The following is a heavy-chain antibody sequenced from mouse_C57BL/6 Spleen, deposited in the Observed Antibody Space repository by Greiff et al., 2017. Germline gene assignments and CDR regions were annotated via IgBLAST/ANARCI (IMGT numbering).Heavy chain of an antibody. CDR2: IRNKANGYTT. CDR1: GFTFTDYY. Sequence: EVKLMESGGGLVQPGGSLSLSCAASGFTFTDYYMSWVRQPPGKALEWLGFIRNKANGYTTEYSASVKGRFTISRDNSQSILYLQMNALRAEDSATYYCARYSYDYDDYYCDYWGQGTTLTVSS. J-gene: IGHJ2*01. D-gene: IGHD2-4*01. V-gene: IGHV7-3*01. CDR3: ARYSYDYDDYYCDY.